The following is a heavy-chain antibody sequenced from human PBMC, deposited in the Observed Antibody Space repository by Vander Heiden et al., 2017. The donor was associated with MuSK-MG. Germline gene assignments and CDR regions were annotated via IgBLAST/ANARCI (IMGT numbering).Heavy chain of an antibody. CDR3: ARSGGYSTSLEY. V-gene: IGHV1-46*01. D-gene: IGHD5-18*01. CDR1: GSTFPNYY. CDR2: INASGGTA. J-gene: IGHJ4*02. Sequence: QVQLVQSGAEVQKPGASVKLSCKASGSTFPNYYIHWVRPAPGQGLEWIGIINASGGTATYSQKFQGRVTMTRDTSTSTVYMDLSSLRSEDTAVYYCARSGGYSTSLEYWGQGTLVTVSS.